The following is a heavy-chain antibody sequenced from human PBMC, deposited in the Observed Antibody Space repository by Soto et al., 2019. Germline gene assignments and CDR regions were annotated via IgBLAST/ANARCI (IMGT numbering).Heavy chain of an antibody. D-gene: IGHD1-20*01. J-gene: IGHJ4*02. CDR2: INSDGSST. CDR3: ARDNWNSN. CDR1: GVTFSTYW. Sequence: GGSLRLSCAASGVTFSTYWMHCVRQAPGKGLVWVSRINSDGSSTNYAASGKGRFAILRDNAKNTLYLQMNSLRAEDTAVYYCARDNWNSNWGQGTLVTVSS. V-gene: IGHV3-74*01.